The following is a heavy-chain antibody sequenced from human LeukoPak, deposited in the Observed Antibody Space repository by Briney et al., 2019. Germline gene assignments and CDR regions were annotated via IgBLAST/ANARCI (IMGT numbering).Heavy chain of an antibody. V-gene: IGHV1-69*06. CDR1: GYTFTGYY. J-gene: IGHJ4*02. CDR2: IIPIFDTS. CDR3: ARDNDSRDPPHFDY. Sequence: SVKVSCKASGYTFTGYYMHWVRQAPGQGLEWLGGIIPIFDTSHYAQKFRGRLTITADKSTSTAYMELSSLRSEDTAVYYCARDNDSRDPPHFDYWGQGTLVTVSS. D-gene: IGHD3-16*01.